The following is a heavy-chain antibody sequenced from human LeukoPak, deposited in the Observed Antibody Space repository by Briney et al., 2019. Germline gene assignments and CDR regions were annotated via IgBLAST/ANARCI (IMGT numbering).Heavy chain of an antibody. D-gene: IGHD3-3*01. CDR1: GFTFSSCG. CDR3: AKDGKYYDFWSGSGNNYYMDV. J-gene: IGHJ6*03. V-gene: IGHV3-33*06. CDR2: IWYDDDDSKK. Sequence: GGSLRLSCTASGFTFSSCGMHWVRQAPGKGLEWVAHIWYDDDDSKKYYADSVKGRFTISRDNSKNTLYLQMNSLRAEDTAVYYCAKDGKYYDFWSGSGNNYYMDVWGKGTTVTVSS.